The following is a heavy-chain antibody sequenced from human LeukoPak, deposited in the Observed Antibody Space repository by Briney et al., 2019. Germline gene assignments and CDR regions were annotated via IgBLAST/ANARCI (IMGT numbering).Heavy chain of an antibody. V-gene: IGHV4-4*02. Sequence: SETLSLTCAVSGGSISSNNWWIWVRQSPEKGLEWIGEIYHDGSTNYNPSLKSRVTISMDKSKNQLSLKLNFVTAADTAVYYCARVSRGGYYYYGMDVWGQGTTVTVSS. D-gene: IGHD3-10*01. CDR3: ARVSRGGYYYYGMDV. CDR1: GGSISSNNW. J-gene: IGHJ6*02. CDR2: IYHDGST.